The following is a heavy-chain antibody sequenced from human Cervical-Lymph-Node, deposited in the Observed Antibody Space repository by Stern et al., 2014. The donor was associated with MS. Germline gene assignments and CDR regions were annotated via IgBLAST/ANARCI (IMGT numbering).Heavy chain of an antibody. J-gene: IGHJ4*02. D-gene: IGHD3-10*01. CDR2: IYWEDDK. V-gene: IGHV2-5*02. Sequence: QVTLKESGPTLVKPTQTLTLTCTFSGFSLSTTGVGVGWIRQPPGKAPEWLALIYWEDDKRYSPSLRSRLTITKDTSKSQVVLTMSNMDPVDTGTHYCALIVRGVLKNWGQGTLVTVSS. CDR1: GFSLSTTGVG. CDR3: ALIVRGVLKN.